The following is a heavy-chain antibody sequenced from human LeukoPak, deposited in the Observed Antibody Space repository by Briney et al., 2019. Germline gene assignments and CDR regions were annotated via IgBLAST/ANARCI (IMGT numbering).Heavy chain of an antibody. CDR2: ITTSDGNT. Sequence: GGSLRLSCAASGFTFSSYTMSWGRQAPGKGLEWVSTITTSDGNTYYADSVKGRFTVSRDNSKNTLFLQMNSLRAEDTAVYYCAKDGGLWVSAHWGDSWGRGTLVTVSS. D-gene: IGHD7-27*01. CDR1: GFTFSSYT. CDR3: AKDGGLWVSAHWGDS. V-gene: IGHV3-23*01. J-gene: IGHJ4*02.